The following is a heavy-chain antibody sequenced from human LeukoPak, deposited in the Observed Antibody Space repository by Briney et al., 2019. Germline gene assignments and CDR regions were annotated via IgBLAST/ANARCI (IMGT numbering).Heavy chain of an antibody. D-gene: IGHD2-15*01. J-gene: IGHJ4*02. Sequence: TGGSLRLSXAASGFTFCSYSMNWVRQTPGKGLEWVSSISSSSSYIYYADSVKGRFTISRDNAKNSLYLQMNSLRAEDTAVYYCARGYVVVAAVFDYWGQGTLVTVSS. CDR2: ISSSSSYI. V-gene: IGHV3-21*01. CDR3: ARGYVVVAAVFDY. CDR1: GFTFCSYS.